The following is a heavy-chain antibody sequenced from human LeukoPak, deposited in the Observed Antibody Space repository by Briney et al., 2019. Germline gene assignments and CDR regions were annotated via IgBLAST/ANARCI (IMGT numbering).Heavy chain of an antibody. CDR1: GYTFTNYG. CDR3: AGGVAVAGTRWFDP. Sequence: ASVKVSCKASGYTFTNYGISWVRQAPGQGLEWMGWISAYNGYTNYAQNLQGRVTMTTDTSTSTAYMELRSLRSDDTAVYYCAGGVAVAGTRWFDPWGQGTLVTVSS. J-gene: IGHJ5*02. CDR2: ISAYNGYT. D-gene: IGHD6-19*01. V-gene: IGHV1-18*01.